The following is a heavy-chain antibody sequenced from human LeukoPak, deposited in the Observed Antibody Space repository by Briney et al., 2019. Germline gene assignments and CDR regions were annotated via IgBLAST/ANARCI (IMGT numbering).Heavy chain of an antibody. CDR1: GYTFTGYY. J-gene: IGHJ4*02. CDR3: ARWGKYYYDSIGYYY. CDR2: IHSNSGGT. D-gene: IGHD3-22*01. Sequence: ASLKVSCTASGYTFTGYYMHWVRQAPGQGLEWMGWIHSNSGGTKYGQRFQGRVTVTRDTSISTVYMELSRLRSDDTAVYYCARWGKYYYDSIGYYYWGQGTLVSVSS. V-gene: IGHV1-2*02.